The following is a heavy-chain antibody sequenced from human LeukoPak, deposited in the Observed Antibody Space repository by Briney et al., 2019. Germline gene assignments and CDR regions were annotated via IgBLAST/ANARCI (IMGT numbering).Heavy chain of an antibody. CDR1: GGSISSGGYY. Sequence: KPSQTLSLTCTVSGGSISSGGYYWSWIRQHPEKGLEWIGYIYYSGSTYYNPSLKSRVTISVDTSKNQFSLKLSSVTAADTAVYYCARDRFRDAFDIWGQGTMVTVSS. CDR2: IYYSGST. J-gene: IGHJ3*02. CDR3: ARDRFRDAFDI. V-gene: IGHV4-31*03.